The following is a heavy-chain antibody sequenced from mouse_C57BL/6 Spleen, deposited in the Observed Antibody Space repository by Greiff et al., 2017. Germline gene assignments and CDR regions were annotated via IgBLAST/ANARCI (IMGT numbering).Heavy chain of an antibody. J-gene: IGHJ1*03. V-gene: IGHV5-12*01. Sequence: EVQLVESGGGLVQPGGSLKLSCAASGFTFSDYYMYWVRQTPEKRLEWVAYISNGGGSTYYPDTVKGRFTISRDNAKNTLYLQRSRLKSEDTAMYYCARLDVWGTGTTVTVSS. CDR1: GFTFSDYY. CDR2: ISNGGGST. CDR3: ARLDV.